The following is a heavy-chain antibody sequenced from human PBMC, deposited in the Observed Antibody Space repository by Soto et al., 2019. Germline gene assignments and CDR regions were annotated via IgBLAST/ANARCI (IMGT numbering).Heavy chain of an antibody. V-gene: IGHV3-21*01. D-gene: IGHD6-6*01. CDR2: ISSSSSYI. CDR3: ARGGSSSNWFDP. Sequence: GGSLRLSCAASGFTFSSYSMNWVRQAPGKGLEWVSSISSSSSYIYYADSVKGRFTISRDNAKNSLYLQMNSLRAEDTAVYYCARGGSSSNWFDPWGQGTLVTVS. CDR1: GFTFSSYS. J-gene: IGHJ5*02.